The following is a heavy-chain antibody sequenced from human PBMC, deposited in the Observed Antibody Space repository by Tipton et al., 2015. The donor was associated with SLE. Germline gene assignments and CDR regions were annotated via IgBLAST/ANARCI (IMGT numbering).Heavy chain of an antibody. V-gene: IGHV4-34*01. J-gene: IGHJ4*02. Sequence: GGSFSGYYWSWIRQPPGKGLEWIGEINHSGSTNYNPSLKSRVTISVDTSKNQFSLKLSSVTAADTAVYYCASMVYASYWGQGTLVTVSS. CDR3: ASMVYASY. CDR1: GGSFSGYY. CDR2: INHSGST. D-gene: IGHD2-8*01.